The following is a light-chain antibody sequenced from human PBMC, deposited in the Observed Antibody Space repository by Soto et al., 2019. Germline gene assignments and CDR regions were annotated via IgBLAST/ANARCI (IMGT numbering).Light chain of an antibody. J-gene: IGKJ2*01. CDR3: QQFYSTPYT. Sequence: DIVLTQSPDSLAASLGETATINCKSSQTLLSSSNNKYFLAWYQLKAGQPPKLLIFWGSTREFGVPDRFSGSGSGTDFTLTISSLQAEDVAVYYCQQFYSTPYTFGQGTKLE. V-gene: IGKV4-1*01. CDR1: QTLLSSSNNKYF. CDR2: WGS.